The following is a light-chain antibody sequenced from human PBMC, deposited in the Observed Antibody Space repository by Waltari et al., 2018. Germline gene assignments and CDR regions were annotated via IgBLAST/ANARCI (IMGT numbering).Light chain of an antibody. CDR1: QSVHSN. J-gene: IGKJ2*03. V-gene: IGKV3-15*01. Sequence: EIVMTQSPATLSVSPGERATLSCRASQSVHSNLAWYQQKPGQAPRLLIYGASTRATGIPARFSGSGSGTEFTLTISSLQSEDFAVYSCQQYNVWPYSFGQGTKLEIK. CDR2: GAS. CDR3: QQYNVWPYS.